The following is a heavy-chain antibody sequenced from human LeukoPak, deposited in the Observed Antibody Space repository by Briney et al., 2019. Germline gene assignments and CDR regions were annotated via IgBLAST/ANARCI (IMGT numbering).Heavy chain of an antibody. J-gene: IGHJ4*02. CDR1: GYTLTELS. CDR2: FDPEDGET. D-gene: IGHD5-24*01. V-gene: IGHV1-24*01. CDR3: ATTPPRWLRQLGFDY. Sequence: ASVKVSCKVSGYTLTELSMHWVRQAPGKGLEWMGGFDPEDGETIYAQKFQGRVTMTEDTSTDTAYMELSSLRSEDTVVYYCATTPPRWLRQLGFDYWGQGTLVTVSS.